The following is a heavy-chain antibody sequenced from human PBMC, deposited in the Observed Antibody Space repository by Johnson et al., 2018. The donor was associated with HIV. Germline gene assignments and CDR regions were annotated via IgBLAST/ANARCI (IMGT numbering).Heavy chain of an antibody. D-gene: IGHD4-17*01. CDR3: ARDVTKDAFDI. CDR2: IYSGGST. Sequence: VQLVESGGGLVQPGGSLRLSCAASGFTVSSNYMSWVRQAPGKGLEWVSVIYSGGSTYYADSVKGRFTISRDNSKNTLYLQMNRLRAEDTAVYYCARDVTKDAFDIWGQGTTVSVS. V-gene: IGHV3-66*01. CDR1: GFTVSSNY. J-gene: IGHJ3*02.